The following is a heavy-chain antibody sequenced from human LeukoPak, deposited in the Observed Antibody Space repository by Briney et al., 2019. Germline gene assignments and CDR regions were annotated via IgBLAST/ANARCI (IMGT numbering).Heavy chain of an antibody. J-gene: IGHJ3*02. CDR3: ARDRSGGSYPHDAFDI. CDR2: ISAYNGNT. V-gene: IGHV1-18*01. CDR1: GYTFTSYG. D-gene: IGHD1-26*01. Sequence: GASVKVSCKASGYTFTSYGISWVRQAPGQGLEWVGWISAYNGNTNYAQKLQGRVTMTTDTSTSTAYMELRSLRSDDPAVYYCARDRSGGSYPHDAFDIWGQGTMVTVSS.